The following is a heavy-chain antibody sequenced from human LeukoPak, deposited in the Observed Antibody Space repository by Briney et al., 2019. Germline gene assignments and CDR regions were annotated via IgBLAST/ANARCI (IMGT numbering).Heavy chain of an antibody. CDR2: INEDGSNK. Sequence: PGGSLRLSCTASGFSFSNHYMSWIRQAPGKGLEWVANINEDGSNKWHLGSVKGRFTVSRDNARNSLYLQMNSLRVEDTAVYYCTRVIVAVPGYFDYFDFWGQGVLVTVSS. V-gene: IGHV3-7*01. D-gene: IGHD6-19*01. CDR1: GFSFSNHY. J-gene: IGHJ4*02. CDR3: TRVIVAVPGYFDYFDF.